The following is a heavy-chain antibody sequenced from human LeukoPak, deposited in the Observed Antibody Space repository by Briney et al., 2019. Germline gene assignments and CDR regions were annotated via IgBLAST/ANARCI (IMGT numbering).Heavy chain of an antibody. J-gene: IGHJ4*02. D-gene: IGHD3-22*01. V-gene: IGHV4-59*11. Sequence: PSETLSLTCTVSGGSISSHYWSWIRQPPGKGLEWIGYNYYSGSTNYNPSLKSRVTISVDTSKNQFSLKLSSVTAADTAVYYCARRPRDYYDSSGYYPDWGQGTLVTVSS. CDR3: ARRPRDYYDSSGYYPD. CDR2: NYYSGST. CDR1: GGSISSHY.